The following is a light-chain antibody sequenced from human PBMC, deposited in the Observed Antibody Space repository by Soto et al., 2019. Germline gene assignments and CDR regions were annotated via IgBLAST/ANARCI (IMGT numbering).Light chain of an antibody. V-gene: IGLV2-14*01. CDR2: DVT. J-gene: IGLJ3*02. CDR1: SSDVGGYNY. CDR3: RSYTSSSTEV. Sequence: QSALTQPASVSGSPGQSITISCTGTSSDVGGYNYVSWYQQHPGKAPKLMIYDVTTRPSGVSNRFSGSKSDNTASLTISGLQAEDEADYYCRSYTSSSTEVFGGGTKLTVL.